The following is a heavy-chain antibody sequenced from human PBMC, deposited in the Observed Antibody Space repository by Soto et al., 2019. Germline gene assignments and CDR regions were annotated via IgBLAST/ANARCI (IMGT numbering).Heavy chain of an antibody. J-gene: IGHJ4*02. Sequence: SETLSLTCAVYGGSFSGYYWTWIRQPPGTGLEWIGEINHSGSTNYNPSLKSRVTISVDTSKNQFSLKLTSVTAADTAVDYCASDNIPGLFAFWGQGTPVPVAS. D-gene: IGHD1-1*01. CDR3: ASDNIPGLFAF. CDR1: GGSFSGYY. CDR2: INHSGST. V-gene: IGHV4-34*01.